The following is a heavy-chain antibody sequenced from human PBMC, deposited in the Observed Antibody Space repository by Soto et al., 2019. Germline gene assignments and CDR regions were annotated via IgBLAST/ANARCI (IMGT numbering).Heavy chain of an antibody. Sequence: GGSLRLSCAGTGFTFISYAMSWVRQAPWKGLEWVSVISGSGGSTFFADSVKGRFTISRDNSENTLYLQMNSLRAEDTAVYYCGKLRCSGWYGAFDIWGQGTMVTVSS. CDR2: ISGSGGST. V-gene: IGHV3-23*01. J-gene: IGHJ3*02. D-gene: IGHD6-19*01. CDR1: GFTFISYA. CDR3: GKLRCSGWYGAFDI.